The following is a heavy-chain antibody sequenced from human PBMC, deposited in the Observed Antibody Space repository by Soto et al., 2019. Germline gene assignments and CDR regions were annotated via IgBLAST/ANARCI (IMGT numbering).Heavy chain of an antibody. J-gene: IGHJ5*02. CDR2: IWYDGSNK. V-gene: IGHV3-33*01. Sequence: GGALRLSCAASGFTFSSYGMHWVRQAPGKGLEWVAVIWYDGSNKYYADSVKGRFTISRDNSKNTLYLQMNSLRAEDTAVYYCARDGGTIHWFDPWGQGTLVTVSS. CDR3: ARDGGTIHWFDP. CDR1: GFTFSSYG. D-gene: IGHD2-15*01.